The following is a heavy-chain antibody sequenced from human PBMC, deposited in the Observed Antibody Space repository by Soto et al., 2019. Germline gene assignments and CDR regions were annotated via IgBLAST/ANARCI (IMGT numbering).Heavy chain of an antibody. V-gene: IGHV3-30-3*01. D-gene: IGHD5-12*01. CDR2: ISYDGSNK. CDR3: ARGQPFSNLYSGYDPKIDY. Sequence: GGSLRLSCAASGFTFSSYAMHWVRQAPGKGLEWVAVISYDGSNKYYADSVKGRFTISRDNSKNTLYLQMNSLRAEDTAVYYCARGQPFSNLYSGYDPKIDYWGQGTLVTVSS. J-gene: IGHJ4*02. CDR1: GFTFSSYA.